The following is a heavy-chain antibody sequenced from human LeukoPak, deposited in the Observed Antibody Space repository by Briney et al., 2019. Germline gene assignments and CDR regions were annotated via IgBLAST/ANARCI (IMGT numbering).Heavy chain of an antibody. Sequence: SETLSLTCTVSGGSISSSSYYWGWIRQPPGKGLEWIGSIYYSGSTYYNPSLKSRGTISVDTSKNQFSLKLSSVTAADTAVYYCARTYGGNPLSEGDAFDIWGQGTMVTVSS. CDR1: GGSISSSSYY. D-gene: IGHD4-23*01. CDR3: ARTYGGNPLSEGDAFDI. J-gene: IGHJ3*02. V-gene: IGHV4-39*01. CDR2: IYYSGST.